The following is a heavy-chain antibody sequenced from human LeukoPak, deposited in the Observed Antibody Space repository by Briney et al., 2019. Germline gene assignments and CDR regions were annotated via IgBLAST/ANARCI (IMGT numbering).Heavy chain of an antibody. CDR2: IIPIFGTA. CDR3: AREQVGYYGSGSYYRAYYFDY. J-gene: IGHJ4*02. CDR1: GGSFSSYA. D-gene: IGHD3-10*01. Sequence: SVKVSCKASGGSFSSYAISWVRQAPGQGLEWMGGIIPIFGTANYAQKFQGRVTITADESTSTAYMELSSLRSEDTAVYYCAREQVGYYGSGSYYRAYYFDYWGQGTLVTVSS. V-gene: IGHV1-69*13.